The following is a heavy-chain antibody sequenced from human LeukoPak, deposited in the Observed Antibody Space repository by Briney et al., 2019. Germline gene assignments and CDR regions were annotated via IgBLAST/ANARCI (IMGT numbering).Heavy chain of an antibody. D-gene: IGHD2-8*01. CDR2: IYYSGST. Sequence: PSQTLSLTCTVSGGSISSGGYYWSWIRQHPGKGLEWIGYIYYSGSTYYNPSLKSRVTISEDTSKNQFSLKLSSVTAADTAVYYCARLRGYCTNGVCYFGRFDPWGQGTLVTVSS. CDR1: GGSISSGGYY. CDR3: ARLRGYCTNGVCYFGRFDP. J-gene: IGHJ5*02. V-gene: IGHV4-31*03.